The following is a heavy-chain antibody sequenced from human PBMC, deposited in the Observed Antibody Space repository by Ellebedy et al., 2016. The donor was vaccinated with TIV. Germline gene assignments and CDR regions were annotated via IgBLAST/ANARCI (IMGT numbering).Heavy chain of an antibody. D-gene: IGHD3-22*01. CDR2: INPTTGNS. Sequence: ASVKVSCKASGYTFTSYYFYWVRQAPGQGLEWMGIINPTTGNSNHAQKFQGRVTMTRDTSTSTVYMELSSLRSEDTAVYYCARGDNFYYDSSGYYYTYWGQGTLVTVSS. V-gene: IGHV1-46*01. CDR1: GYTFTSYY. J-gene: IGHJ4*02. CDR3: ARGDNFYYDSSGYYYTY.